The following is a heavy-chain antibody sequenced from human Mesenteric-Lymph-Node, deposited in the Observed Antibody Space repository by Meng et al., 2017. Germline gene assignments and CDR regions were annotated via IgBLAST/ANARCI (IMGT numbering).Heavy chain of an antibody. CDR1: GYTFTSYD. J-gene: IGHJ4*02. CDR3: ATGVADFEY. Sequence: QVRLVQSGAGVKKPGASVKVSCKASGYTFTSYDINWVRQGTGQGLEWMGWMNPNRGTTGYAQKFQGRVTMTRNISKSTAYMDLSSLRSEDTAVYYCATGVADFEYWGQETLVTVSS. V-gene: IGHV1-8*01. D-gene: IGHD6-19*01. CDR2: MNPNRGTT.